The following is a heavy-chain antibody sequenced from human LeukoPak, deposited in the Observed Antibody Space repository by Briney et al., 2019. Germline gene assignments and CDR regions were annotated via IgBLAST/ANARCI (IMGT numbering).Heavy chain of an antibody. CDR3: AKPTHARGGPWFDP. D-gene: IGHD1-14*01. CDR2: FDTKDAET. CDR1: GYTLTELS. Sequence: ASVKVSCKVSGYTLTELSMHWVRQAPGKGLEWMGGFDTKDAETIYAQKFQGRVTMTEDTSSDTAYMELNSLRSEDTAVYYCAKPTHARGGPWFDPWGQGALVTVSS. J-gene: IGHJ5*02. V-gene: IGHV1-24*01.